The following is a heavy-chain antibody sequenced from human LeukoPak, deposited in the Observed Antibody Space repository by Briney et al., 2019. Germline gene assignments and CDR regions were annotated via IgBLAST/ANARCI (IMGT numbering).Heavy chain of an antibody. CDR1: GGSISRYY. CDR3: ARSDYHGSGSHTVFDAFDI. CDR2: IDDSGNT. J-gene: IGHJ3*02. Sequence: SETLSLTCTVSGGSISRYYWGWIRRPPGKGLEWIGYIDDSGNTDYNPSLKSQVTISVDRSKNQLSLKLSFVTAADTAVYYCARSDYHGSGSHTVFDAFDIWGQGTRVTVSS. V-gene: IGHV4-59*01. D-gene: IGHD3-10*01.